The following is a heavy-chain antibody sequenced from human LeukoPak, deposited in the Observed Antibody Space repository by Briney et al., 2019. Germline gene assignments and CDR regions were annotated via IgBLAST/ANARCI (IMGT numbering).Heavy chain of an antibody. CDR2: IN. CDR3: ARLYGSGSFDY. CDR1: GGSFSGYY. V-gene: IGHV4-34*01. D-gene: IGHD3-10*01. J-gene: IGHJ4*02. Sequence: ASETLSLTCAVYGGSFSGYYWSWIRQPPGKGLEWIGEINHNPSLKSRVTISVDTSKNQFSLKLSSVTAADTAVYYCARLYGSGSFDYWGQGTLVTVSS.